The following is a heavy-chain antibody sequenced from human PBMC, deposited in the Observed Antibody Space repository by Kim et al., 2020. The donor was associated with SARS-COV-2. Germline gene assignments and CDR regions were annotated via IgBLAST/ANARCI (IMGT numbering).Heavy chain of an antibody. CDR3: ARGSFYYGSGSYYQPFDY. J-gene: IGHJ4*02. V-gene: IGHV3-9*01. Sequence: KVRFTISRDNAKNSLYLQMNSLGAEDTALYYCARGSFYYGSGSYYQPFDYWGQGTLVTVSS. D-gene: IGHD3-10*01.